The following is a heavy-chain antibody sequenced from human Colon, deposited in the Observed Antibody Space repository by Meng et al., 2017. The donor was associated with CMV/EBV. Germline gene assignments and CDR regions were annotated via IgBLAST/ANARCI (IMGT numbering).Heavy chain of an antibody. CDR2: ISYSGGT. D-gene: IGHD5-24*01. Sequence: SETLSLTCTVSGGSVSSGSYYWNWIRQPPGNGLEWIAYISYSGGTKYNPSLKSRVSISLDMSKNQFSLKLSSVTAADTAMYFCARGLGHASNNSHDYWGQGMLVTVSS. CDR1: GGSVSSGSYY. V-gene: IGHV4-61*01. CDR3: ARGLGHASNNSHDY. J-gene: IGHJ4*02.